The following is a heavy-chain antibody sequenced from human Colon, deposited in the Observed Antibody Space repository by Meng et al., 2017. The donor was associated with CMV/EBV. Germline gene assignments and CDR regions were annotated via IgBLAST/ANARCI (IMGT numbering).Heavy chain of an antibody. CDR2: INHSGST. CDR1: GVSISSTGYY. CDR3: ARRSPGVRWFDP. J-gene: IGHJ5*02. V-gene: IGHV4-39*07. D-gene: IGHD3-10*01. Sequence: SETLSLTCSVSGVSISSTGYYWGWTRQPPGKGLEWIGEINHSGSTNYNPSLKSRVTISVDTSKNQFSLKLSSVTAADTAVYYCARRSPGVRWFDPWGQGTLVTVSS.